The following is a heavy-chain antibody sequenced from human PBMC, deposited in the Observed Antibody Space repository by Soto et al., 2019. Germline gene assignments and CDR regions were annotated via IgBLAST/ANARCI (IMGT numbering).Heavy chain of an antibody. D-gene: IGHD3-3*01. CDR1: GYTFTSYG. Sequence: GASVKVSCKASGYTFTSYGISWVRQAPGQGLEWMGWISAYNGNTNYAQKLQGRVTMTTDTSTSTAYMELRSLRSDDTAVYYCARDGGTYYDFWSGLDPCDYWGQGTLVTVPQ. V-gene: IGHV1-18*01. CDR3: ARDGGTYYDFWSGLDPCDY. CDR2: ISAYNGNT. J-gene: IGHJ4*02.